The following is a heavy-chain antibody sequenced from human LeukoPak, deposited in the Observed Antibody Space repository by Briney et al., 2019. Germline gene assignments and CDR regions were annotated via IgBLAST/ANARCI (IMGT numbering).Heavy chain of an antibody. V-gene: IGHV4-59*01. CDR1: GGSISGYY. Sequence: SETLSLTCTVSGGSISGYYWSWIRQPPGKGLGWIGYIYYSGSTNYNPSLKSQVTISVDTSKNQFSLKLSSVTAADTAVYYCARGDPYRGSREDWFDPWGQGTLVTVSS. CDR3: ARGDPYRGSREDWFDP. D-gene: IGHD4-23*01. CDR2: IYYSGST. J-gene: IGHJ5*02.